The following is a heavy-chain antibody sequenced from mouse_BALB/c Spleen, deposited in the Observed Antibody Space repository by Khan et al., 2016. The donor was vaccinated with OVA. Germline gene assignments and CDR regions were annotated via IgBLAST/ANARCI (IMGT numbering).Heavy chain of an antibody. CDR3: AKWGDLYAMDY. J-gene: IGHJ4*01. Sequence: VQLQESGPGLVAPSQSLSITCTVSGFSLSSYGVNWVRQPPGQGLEWLGVIWRDGGTNYHSALTSRLSISKENSKSQVCLKLKSLQGDDTATYYCAKWGDLYAMDYWGQGTSVTVSS. V-gene: IGHV2-3*01. CDR2: IWRDGGT. CDR1: GFSLSSYG.